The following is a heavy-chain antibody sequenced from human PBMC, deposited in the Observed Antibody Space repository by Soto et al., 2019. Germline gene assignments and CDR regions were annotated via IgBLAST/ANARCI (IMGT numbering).Heavy chain of an antibody. V-gene: IGHV1-18*04. J-gene: IGHJ1*01. CDR1: GYTFISYG. Sequence: GASVKVSCKASGYTFISYGISWVRQAPGQGLEWVGWMSAFTGKADYAQIFQDRVTMATDTSTSTAYMELRSLRSDDTAVYYCARDQRYYGSGYYYSDSWGQGTPVTVSS. CDR2: MSAFTGKA. CDR3: ARDQRYYGSGYYYSDS. D-gene: IGHD3-10*01.